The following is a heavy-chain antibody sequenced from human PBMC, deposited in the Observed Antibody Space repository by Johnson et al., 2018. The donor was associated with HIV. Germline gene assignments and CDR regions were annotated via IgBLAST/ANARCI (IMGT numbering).Heavy chain of an antibody. V-gene: IGHV3-53*01. CDR1: GFTVSSNY. Sequence: VQLVESVGGLIQPGGSPRLSCAGSGFTVSSNYMSWVRQAPGKGLEWVSVIYRGGNTYYADSVKGRFTISRDNSKNTLYLQMNSLRAEDTAVYYCASDNGGTKDAFDVWGQGTVVTVSS. J-gene: IGHJ3*01. D-gene: IGHD3-10*01. CDR3: ASDNGGTKDAFDV. CDR2: IYRGGNT.